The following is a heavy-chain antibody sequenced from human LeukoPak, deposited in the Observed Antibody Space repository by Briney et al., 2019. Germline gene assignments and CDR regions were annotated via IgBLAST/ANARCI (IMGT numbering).Heavy chain of an antibody. J-gene: IGHJ4*02. V-gene: IGHV1-2*02. Sequence: ASVKVSCKASGYTFTGYSMHWVRQAPGQGLEWMGWINPNSGGTTYAQKFQGRVTMTRDTSISTAYMELSRLRSDDTAVYYCARDLSGVLRFLEWSPYYFDYWGQGTLVTVSS. CDR1: GYTFTGYS. CDR2: INPNSGGT. D-gene: IGHD3-3*01. CDR3: ARDLSGVLRFLEWSPYYFDY.